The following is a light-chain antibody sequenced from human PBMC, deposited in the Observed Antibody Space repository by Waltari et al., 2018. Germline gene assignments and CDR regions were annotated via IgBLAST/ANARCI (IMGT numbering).Light chain of an antibody. CDR3: QRYDNRPIFA. V-gene: IGKV1-33*01. J-gene: IGKJ3*01. Sequence: DIQLTQSLSSLPASVGARFPITCRASQPITNYLNWYQQKAGKAPELLLHDAPNLEAGVPSRFSRSQSGTEVTLTISSLQPEDIATYYCQRYDNRPIFAFGPGTKVDIK. CDR1: QPITNY. CDR2: DAP.